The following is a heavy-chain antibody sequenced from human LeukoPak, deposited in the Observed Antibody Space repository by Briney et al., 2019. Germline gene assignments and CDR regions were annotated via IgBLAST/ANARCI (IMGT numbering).Heavy chain of an antibody. CDR2: MNPNSGNT. D-gene: IGHD3-3*01. V-gene: IGHV1-8*03. CDR1: GYTFASYD. CDR3: ARGFWSGYYEIDY. J-gene: IGHJ4*02. Sequence: ASVKVSCKASGYTFASYDINWVRQATGHGLEWMGWMNPNSGNTGYAQKFQGRVTITRNTSISTAYMELSSLRSEDTAVYYCARGFWSGYYEIDYWGQGTLVTVSS.